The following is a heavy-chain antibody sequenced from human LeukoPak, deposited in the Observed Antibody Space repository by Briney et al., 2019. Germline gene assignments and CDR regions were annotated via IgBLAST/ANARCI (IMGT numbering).Heavy chain of an antibody. D-gene: IGHD2-2*01. Sequence: VASVKVSCKASGYTFTSYYMHWVRQAPGQGLEWMGIINPSGGSTSYAQKFQGRVTITADESTSTAYMELSSLRSEDTAVYYCARGCSSTSCQNWFDPWGQGTLVTVSS. J-gene: IGHJ5*02. CDR3: ARGCSSTSCQNWFDP. CDR1: GYTFTSYY. CDR2: INPSGGST. V-gene: IGHV1-46*01.